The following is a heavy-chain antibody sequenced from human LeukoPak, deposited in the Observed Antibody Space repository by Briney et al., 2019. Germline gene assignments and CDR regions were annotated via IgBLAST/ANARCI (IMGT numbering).Heavy chain of an antibody. CDR1: GGTFISYA. Sequence: ASVKVSCKASGGTFISYAISWVRQAPGQGLEWMGGIIPIFGTANYAQKFQGRVTITADESTSTAYMELSSLRSEDTAVYYCAIRNTPTMPVDYWGQGTLVTVSS. D-gene: IGHD2-2*01. J-gene: IGHJ4*02. CDR3: AIRNTPTMPVDY. V-gene: IGHV1-69*13. CDR2: IIPIFGTA.